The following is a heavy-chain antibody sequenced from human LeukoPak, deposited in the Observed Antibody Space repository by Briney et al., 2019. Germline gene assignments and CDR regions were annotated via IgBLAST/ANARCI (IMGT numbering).Heavy chain of an antibody. Sequence: TGGSLRLSCAASGFTVSSNYMSWVRQAPGKGLEWVAFIRYDGSNKYYADSVKGRFTISRDNSKNTLYLQMNSLRAEDTAVYYCAKEGKYQLLYPDYWGQGTLVTVSS. D-gene: IGHD2-2*02. CDR3: AKEGKYQLLYPDY. CDR1: GFTVSSNY. J-gene: IGHJ4*02. CDR2: IRYDGSNK. V-gene: IGHV3-30*02.